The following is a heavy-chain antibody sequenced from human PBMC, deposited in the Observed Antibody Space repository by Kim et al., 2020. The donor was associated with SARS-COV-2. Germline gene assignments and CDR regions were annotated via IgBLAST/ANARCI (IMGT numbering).Heavy chain of an antibody. J-gene: IGHJ4*02. CDR2: IHDAGST. V-gene: IGHV3-53*01. D-gene: IGHD3-16*01. CDR1: GSSVRSSY. CDR3: SSSTGGAYFDY. Sequence: GGSLRLSCAVSGSSVRSSYMTWVRQAPGKGLEWVSAIHDAGSTYYADSVKGRFTISRDIPKDTLYLQMNSLRGEDTAVYYCSSSTGGAYFDYWGQGSLGT.